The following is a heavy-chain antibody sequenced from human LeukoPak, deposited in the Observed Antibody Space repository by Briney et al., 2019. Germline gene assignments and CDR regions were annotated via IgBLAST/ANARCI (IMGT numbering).Heavy chain of an antibody. CDR3: ARRTHNGYSSGWLRVSSWFDP. D-gene: IGHD6-19*01. Sequence: PSQTLSLTCAVSGGSISSGGYSWSWIRQPPGTGLEWIGYIYHSGSTNYNPSLKSRVTISVDTSKNQFSLKLSSVTAADTAVYYCARRTHNGYSSGWLRVSSWFDPWGQGTLVTVSS. CDR2: IYHSGST. V-gene: IGHV4-30-2*01. J-gene: IGHJ5*02. CDR1: GGSISSGGYS.